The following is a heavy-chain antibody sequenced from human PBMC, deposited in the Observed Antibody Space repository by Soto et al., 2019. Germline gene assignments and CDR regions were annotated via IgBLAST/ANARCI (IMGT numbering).Heavy chain of an antibody. V-gene: IGHV3-9*01. J-gene: IGHJ3*02. D-gene: IGHD1-26*01. CDR2: ISWNSRSI. CDR1: GFTFDDYA. Sequence: EVQLVESGGGLVQPGRALRLSCAASGFTFDDYAMYWVRQAPGKGLEWVSGISWNSRSIGYADSVRGRFTISRDNAKNSLYLQMNSLRPEDTALYYCAKDMAEGGLLGPEAFDIWGQGTLVTVSS. CDR3: AKDMAEGGLLGPEAFDI.